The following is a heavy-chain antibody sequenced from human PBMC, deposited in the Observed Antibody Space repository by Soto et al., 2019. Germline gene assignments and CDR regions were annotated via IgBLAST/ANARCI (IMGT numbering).Heavy chain of an antibody. D-gene: IGHD1-1*01. CDR1: GFTFSSYA. V-gene: IGHV3-30*14. J-gene: IGHJ4*02. CDR2: IYSGGST. Sequence: QVQLVESGGGVVQPGRSLRLSCAASGFTFSSYAMHWVRQAPGKGLEWVAVIYSGGSTSYADSVKGRFTISRDNSKNTLYLQMNSLRAEDTAVYYCARDELGPERWVHQANWGQGTLVTVSS. CDR3: ARDELGPERWVHQAN.